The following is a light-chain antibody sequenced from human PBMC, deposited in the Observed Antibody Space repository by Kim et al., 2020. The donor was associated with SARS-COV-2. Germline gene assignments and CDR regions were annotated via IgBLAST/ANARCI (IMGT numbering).Light chain of an antibody. J-gene: IGKJ5*01. CDR2: DAS. Sequence: EIVLTQSPATLSLSPGERATLSCRASQSVSSYLAWYQQKPGQAPRLLIYDASNRATGIPARFSGSGSGTDFILTISSLEPEDFAVYYCQQHWPPVTFGQGTRLEIK. CDR1: QSVSSY. V-gene: IGKV3-11*01. CDR3: QQHWPPVT.